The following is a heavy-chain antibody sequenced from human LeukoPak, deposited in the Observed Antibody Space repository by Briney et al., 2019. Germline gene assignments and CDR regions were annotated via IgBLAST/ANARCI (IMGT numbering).Heavy chain of an antibody. D-gene: IGHD3-10*02. CDR3: ARSLFGDCSPYYFAY. Sequence: KPSETLSLTCSVSGDSINRYCWSWIRQPPGKGLEWIGYIYDTGSTNYNPSLKSRVTISADTSKNQFYLRLSSVTAADSAVYYCARSLFGDCSPYYFAYWGQGSLVTVSS. J-gene: IGHJ4*02. CDR1: GDSINRYC. CDR2: IYDTGST. V-gene: IGHV4-59*01.